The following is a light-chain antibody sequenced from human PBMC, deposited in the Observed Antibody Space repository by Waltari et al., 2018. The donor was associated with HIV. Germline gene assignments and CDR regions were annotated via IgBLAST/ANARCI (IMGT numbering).Light chain of an antibody. CDR1: SSDVGGYNY. CDR2: QVN. Sequence: QSALPQPPSASGSPGQSVTISCTGTSSDVGGYNYVSWYQQHPGKAPKLMIYQVNKRPSGVPARFSGTKSGNRASLTVSGLQAEDEADYYCSSFAGSNNLMVFGGGTKLTVL. CDR3: SSFAGSNNLMV. V-gene: IGLV2-8*01. J-gene: IGLJ2*01.